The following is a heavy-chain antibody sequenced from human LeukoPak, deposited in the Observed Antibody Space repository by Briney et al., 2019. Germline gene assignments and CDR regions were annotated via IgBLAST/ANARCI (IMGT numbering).Heavy chain of an antibody. D-gene: IGHD6-19*01. CDR2: TYYRSKWKN. Sequence: SHTLSLTCVISGDSVCSNSACWNWIRQSPSRGLEWLGRTYYRSKWKNDYAPSVIGRITINPNTSKNQFSLQLNSVTPDDTDVSLLTREGGGAEAAFDYWGQGTLVSVSS. CDR3: TREGGGAEAAFDY. CDR1: GDSVCSNSAC. V-gene: IGHV6-1*01. J-gene: IGHJ4*02.